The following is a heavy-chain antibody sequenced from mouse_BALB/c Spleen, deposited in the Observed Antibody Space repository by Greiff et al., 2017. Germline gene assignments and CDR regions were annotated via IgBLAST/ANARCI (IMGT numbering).Heavy chain of an antibody. D-gene: IGHD3-3*01. CDR2: IWAGGST. Sequence: VKLMESGPGLVAPSQSLSITCTVSGFSLTSYGVHWVRQPPGKGLEWLGVIWAGGSTNYNSALMSRLSISKDNSKSQVFLKMNSLQTDDTAMYYCARGWDRDYAMDYWGQGTSVTVSS. V-gene: IGHV2-9*02. CDR3: ARGWDRDYAMDY. CDR1: GFSLTSYG. J-gene: IGHJ4*01.